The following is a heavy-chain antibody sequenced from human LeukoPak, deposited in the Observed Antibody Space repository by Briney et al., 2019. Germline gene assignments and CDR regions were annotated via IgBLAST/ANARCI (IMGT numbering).Heavy chain of an antibody. CDR2: IRYSGTT. CDR3: ARLPDVSGWPFDY. V-gene: IGHV4-59*01. CDR1: DDSISRDF. J-gene: IGHJ4*02. D-gene: IGHD6-19*01. Sequence: PSETLSLTCTASDDSISRDFWTWIRQPPGKGLKWIGYIRYSGTTEYNPSLKSRVTISIQTSKNQFSLKLTSVTAAETAIYYCARLPDVSGWPFDYWGQGILVTVSS.